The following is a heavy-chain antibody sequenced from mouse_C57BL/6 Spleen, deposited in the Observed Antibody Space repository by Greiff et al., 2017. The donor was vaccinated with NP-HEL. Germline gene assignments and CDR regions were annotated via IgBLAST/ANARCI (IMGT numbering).Heavy chain of an antibody. V-gene: IGHV5-6*01. CDR1: GFTFSSYG. CDR2: ISSGGSYT. Sequence: VQLKQSGGDLVKPGGSLKLSCAASGFTFSSYGMSWVRQTPDKRLEWVATISSGGSYTYYPDSVKGRFTISRDNAKNTLYLQMSSLKSEDTAMYYCARRNYSLYYYAMDYWGQGTSVTVSS. D-gene: IGHD6-5*01. CDR3: ARRNYSLYYYAMDY. J-gene: IGHJ4*01.